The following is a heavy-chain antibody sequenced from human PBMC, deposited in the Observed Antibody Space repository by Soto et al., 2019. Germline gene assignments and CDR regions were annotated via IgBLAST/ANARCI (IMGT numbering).Heavy chain of an antibody. CDR2: ISYDGSNK. V-gene: IGHV3-30*18. J-gene: IGHJ6*03. CDR3: ANSRLYYYNYMDV. Sequence: QVQLVESGGGVVQPGRSLRLSCAASGFTFSSYGMHWVRQAPGKGLEWVAVISYDGSNKYYADSVKGRFTISKDNSKNTLYLQMNSLRAEDTAVYYCANSRLYYYNYMDVWGKGTTVTVSS. D-gene: IGHD6-25*01. CDR1: GFTFSSYG.